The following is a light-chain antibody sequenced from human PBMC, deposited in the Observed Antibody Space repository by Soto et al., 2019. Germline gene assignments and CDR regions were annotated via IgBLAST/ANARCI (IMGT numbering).Light chain of an antibody. V-gene: IGLV2-14*01. CDR2: DVS. CDR1: SSDVGSYNY. Sequence: QSALTQPASVSGSPGQSITISCTGTSSDVGSYNYVSWYQQHPGKAPKLMIYDVSNRPSGVSNRFSGSKSGNTASLTISGLQAEDEADYYCSSYSISSPLGVFGGGTKLTVL. CDR3: SSYSISSPLGV. J-gene: IGLJ2*01.